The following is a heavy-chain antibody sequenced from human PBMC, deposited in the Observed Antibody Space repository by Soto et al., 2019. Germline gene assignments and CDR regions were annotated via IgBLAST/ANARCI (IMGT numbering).Heavy chain of an antibody. CDR2: ISDDGGST. J-gene: IGHJ4*02. D-gene: IGHD2-2*01. Sequence: GGSLRLSCAASGFTFNNYAMTWVRQAPGKGLEWVSTISDDGGSTYYADSVKGRFTISRDNSKVTLYLQMNSLRAEDTAVYYCAKGLAPAAKTSLNDYWGQGTLVTVSS. CDR3: AKGLAPAAKTSLNDY. CDR1: GFTFNNYA. V-gene: IGHV3-23*01.